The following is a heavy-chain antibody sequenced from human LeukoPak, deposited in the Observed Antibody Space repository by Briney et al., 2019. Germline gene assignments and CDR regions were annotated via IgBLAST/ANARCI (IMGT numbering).Heavy chain of an antibody. V-gene: IGHV3-30*04. J-gene: IGHJ4*02. CDR3: AGGDPYRGYDYPGV. Sequence: PGRSLRLSCAASGLTFSTYAMHWVRQAPGKGLEWVTIISYDGSKKYYADSVRGRFTISRDNSKNTLYLQMNSLRLEDTALYYCAGGDPYRGYDYPGVWGQGTLVTVSS. CDR2: ISYDGSKK. CDR1: GLTFSTYA. D-gene: IGHD5-12*01.